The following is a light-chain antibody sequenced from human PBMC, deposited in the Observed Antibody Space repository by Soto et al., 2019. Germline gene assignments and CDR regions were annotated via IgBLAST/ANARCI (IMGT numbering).Light chain of an antibody. J-gene: IGKJ2*01. CDR2: GAS. CDR3: QQYNTWPMYT. CDR1: QSVSSN. V-gene: IGKV3-15*01. Sequence: EIVMTQSPATLSVSPGERATLSCRASQSVSSNLAWYQQKPGQAPRLLIYGASTRATGIPAMFSGSGSGTEFTLTISSLQSEDFAVYYCQQYNTWPMYTFGQGTKLEIK.